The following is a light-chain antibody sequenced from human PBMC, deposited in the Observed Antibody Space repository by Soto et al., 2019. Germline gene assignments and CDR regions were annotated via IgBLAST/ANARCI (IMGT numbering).Light chain of an antibody. CDR1: SSNIANFY. V-gene: IGLV1-51*02. Sequence: QSVLTQPPSVSAAPGQKVTISCSGSSSNIANFYVSWYQQLPGTAPKLLIYEDNKRPSGTPDRFSGSKSGTSATLGITGLQTGDEADYYCGAWDGSLRVWVFGGGTKLTVL. CDR2: EDN. CDR3: GAWDGSLRVWV. J-gene: IGLJ3*02.